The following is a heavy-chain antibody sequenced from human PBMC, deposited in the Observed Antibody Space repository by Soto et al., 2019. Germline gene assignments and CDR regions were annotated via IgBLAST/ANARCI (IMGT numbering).Heavy chain of an antibody. CDR3: ARGPGVLITGKGLEV. J-gene: IGHJ6*02. CDR2: TYYRSKWYN. V-gene: IGHV6-1*01. CDR1: WDTVSTNSAT. D-gene: IGHD3-3*01. Sequence: SQTLSLTCAISWDTVSTNSATWNWIRQSPSRGLEWLGRTYYRSKWYNDYGRSLQSRMTINTDTSKNQFSLQLNSVTPEDTAVYFCARGPGVLITGKGLEVWGQGTRVSV.